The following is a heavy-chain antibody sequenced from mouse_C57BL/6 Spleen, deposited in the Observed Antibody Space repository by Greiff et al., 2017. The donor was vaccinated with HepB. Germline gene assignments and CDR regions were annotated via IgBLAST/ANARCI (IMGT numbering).Heavy chain of an antibody. CDR1: GFTFSSYA. V-gene: IGHV5-4*03. J-gene: IGHJ1*03. CDR3: ASTVRYFDV. CDR2: ISDGGSYT. D-gene: IGHD1-1*01. Sequence: EVKLVESGGGLVKPGGSLKLSCAASGFTFSSYAMSWVRQTPEKRLEWVATISDGGSYTYYPDNVKGRFTISRDNAKNNLYLQMSHLKSEVTAMYYCASTVRYFDVWGTGTTVTVSS.